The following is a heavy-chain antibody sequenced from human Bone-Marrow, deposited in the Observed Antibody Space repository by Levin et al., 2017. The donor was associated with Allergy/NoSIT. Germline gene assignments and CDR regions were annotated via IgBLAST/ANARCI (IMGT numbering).Heavy chain of an antibody. Sequence: GGSLRLSCAASGFSFKDYHMTWIRQAPGKGLEWVSYISASSSSTKYADSVKGRFTISRDNARNSLYLQMSSLRAEDAAVYYCTRLVLSYGYSFDSWGQGTLVTVSS. CDR2: ISASSSST. D-gene: IGHD5-18*01. V-gene: IGHV3-11*03. CDR3: TRLVLSYGYSFDS. CDR1: GFSFKDYH. J-gene: IGHJ5*01.